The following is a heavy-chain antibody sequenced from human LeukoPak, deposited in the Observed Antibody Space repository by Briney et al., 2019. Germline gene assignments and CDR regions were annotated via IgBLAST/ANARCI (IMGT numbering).Heavy chain of an antibody. CDR3: ARHDSSGYYLYWYFDL. CDR1: GGSISSYC. J-gene: IGHJ2*01. CDR2: IYHSGST. V-gene: IGHV4-59*08. D-gene: IGHD3-22*01. Sequence: SETLSLTCTVSGGSISSYCWSWIRQPPGKGLEWIGYIYHSGSTNYNPSLKSRVTISVDTSKNQFSLKLSSVTAADTAVYYCARHDSSGYYLYWYFDLWGRGTLVTVSS.